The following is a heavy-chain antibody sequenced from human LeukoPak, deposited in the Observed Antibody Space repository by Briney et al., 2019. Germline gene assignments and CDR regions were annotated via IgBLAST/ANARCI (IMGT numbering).Heavy chain of an antibody. D-gene: IGHD3-22*01. J-gene: IGHJ4*02. V-gene: IGHV4-39*07. CDR1: GGSISSSSYY. CDR3: ARGRGSGYPDY. Sequence: SETLSLTCTVSGGSISSSSYYWGWIRQPPGKGLEWIGSIYYSGSTYYNPSLKSRVTISVDTSKNQFSLKLSSVTAADTAVYYRARGRGSGYPDYWGQGTLVTVSS. CDR2: IYYSGST.